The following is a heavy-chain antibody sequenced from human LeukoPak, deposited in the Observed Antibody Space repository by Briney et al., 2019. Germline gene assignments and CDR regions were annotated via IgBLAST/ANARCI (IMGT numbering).Heavy chain of an antibody. CDR3: AKDLGGRVDY. J-gene: IGHJ4*02. CDR2: IYHSGRT. V-gene: IGHV4-38-2*02. D-gene: IGHD2-15*01. Sequence: SETLSLTCTVSGYSISSGYYWGWIRQPPGKGLEWIGSIYHSGRTFYNPSLKSRVTISVDTSKNQFSLKLTSVTAADTAVYYCAKDLGGRVDYWGQGTLVTVSS. CDR1: GYSISSGYY.